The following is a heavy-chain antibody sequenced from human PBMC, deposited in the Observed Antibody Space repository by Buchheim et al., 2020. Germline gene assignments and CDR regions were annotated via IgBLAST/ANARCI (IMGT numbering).Heavy chain of an antibody. D-gene: IGHD2-2*01. CDR2: IYSGGST. J-gene: IGHJ6*02. CDR1: GFTVSSNY. CDR3: ARDDDCSSTSCYYGMDV. V-gene: IGHV3-66*01. Sequence: EVQLVESGGGLVQPGGSLRLSCAASGFTVSSNYMSWVRQAPGKGLEWVSVIYSGGSTYYADSVKGRFTISRDNSKNTLYFQMNSLRAEDTAVYYCARDDDCSSTSCYYGMDVWGQGTT.